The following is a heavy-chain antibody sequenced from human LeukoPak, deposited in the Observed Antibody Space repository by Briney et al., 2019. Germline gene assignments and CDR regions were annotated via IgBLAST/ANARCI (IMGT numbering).Heavy chain of an antibody. CDR1: GFTFSSYG. V-gene: IGHV3-30*02. D-gene: IGHD5-24*01. J-gene: IGHJ4*02. CDR3: ASFRDGYNYAYFDY. Sequence: PGGSLRLSCAASGFTFSSYGMHWVRQAPGKGLEWVAFIRYDGSNKYYADSVKGRFTISRDNAKNSLYLQMNSLRAEDTAVYYCASFRDGYNYAYFDYWGQGTLVTVSS. CDR2: IRYDGSNK.